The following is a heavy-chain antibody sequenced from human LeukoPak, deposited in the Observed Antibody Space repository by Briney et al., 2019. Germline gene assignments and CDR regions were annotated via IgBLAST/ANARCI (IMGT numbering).Heavy chain of an antibody. CDR1: GFTFDDYA. J-gene: IGHJ3*02. V-gene: IGHV3-9*01. CDR2: ISWNSGSI. D-gene: IGHD3-10*01. Sequence: GGALRLSCAASGFTFDDYAMHWGRQAPGKGLEVVSGISWNSGSIGYADSVKGRFPIPRDNAKNSLYLQMNSLRAEDTALYYCAQGSGGTMVRGVIIIAPYDAFDIWGQGTMVTVSS. CDR3: AQGSGGTMVRGVIIIAPYDAFDI.